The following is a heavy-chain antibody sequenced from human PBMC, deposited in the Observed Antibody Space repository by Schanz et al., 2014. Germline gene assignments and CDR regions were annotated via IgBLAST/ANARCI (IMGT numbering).Heavy chain of an antibody. J-gene: IGHJ4*02. V-gene: IGHV3-11*05. CDR1: GFTFSDYY. CDR2: ISSSGSYT. CDR3: AKDGRLPYYGTGSDFDY. Sequence: QVEMVESGGGLVKPGGSLRLSCAASGFTFSDYYMSWIRQATGKGLEWVSYISSSGSYTNYADSVKGRFTTSRDNGKKSMYLQMNSLRAEDTAVYYCAKDGRLPYYGTGSDFDYWGQGTLVAVSS. D-gene: IGHD3-22*01.